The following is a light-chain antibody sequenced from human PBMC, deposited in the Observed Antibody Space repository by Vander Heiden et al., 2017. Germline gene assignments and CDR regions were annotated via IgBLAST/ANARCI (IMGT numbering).Light chain of an antibody. V-gene: IGLV2-14*01. CDR3: SSYTSSSTLVV. CDR1: SSDVGGYNY. CDR2: DVS. Sequence: LTPPAPVSWSPGQSITISCTGTSSDVGGYNYVSWYQQHPGKAPKLMIYDVSNRPSGVSNRFSGSKSGNTASLTISGLQAEDEADYYCSSYTSSSTLVVFGGGTKLTVL. J-gene: IGLJ2*01.